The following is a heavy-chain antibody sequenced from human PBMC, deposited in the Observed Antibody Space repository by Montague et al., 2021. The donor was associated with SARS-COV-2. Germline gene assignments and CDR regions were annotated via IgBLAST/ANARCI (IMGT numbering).Heavy chain of an antibody. D-gene: IGHD3-9*01. CDR1: GGSISSSSYY. CDR3: ARMADYDVLTGFVTECFDY. CDR2: IYYSGST. V-gene: IGHV4-39*07. J-gene: IGHJ4*03. Sequence: SETLSLTCTVSGGSISSSSYYWGWIRQPPGKGLEWIGSIYYSGSTYYNPSLKSRVTISVDTSKNQFSLNLRSVTAADTAIYYCARMADYDVLTGFVTECFDYWGQGTTVTVSS.